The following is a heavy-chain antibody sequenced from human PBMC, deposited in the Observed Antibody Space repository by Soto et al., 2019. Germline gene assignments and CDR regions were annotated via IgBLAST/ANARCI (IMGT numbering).Heavy chain of an antibody. J-gene: IGHJ6*02. D-gene: IGHD3-16*02. CDR3: ASERGPTCGGVIVIPRMWGLDYYGMDV. Sequence: QVQLVQSGAEVKKPGSSVKVSCKASGGTFSSYAISWVRQAPGQGLEWMGGIIPIFGTANYAQKFQGRVTITADESTTTAYMELSSLRSEDTAVYYCASERGPTCGGVIVIPRMWGLDYYGMDVWGQGTTVTVSS. CDR1: GGTFSSYA. V-gene: IGHV1-69*01. CDR2: IIPIFGTA.